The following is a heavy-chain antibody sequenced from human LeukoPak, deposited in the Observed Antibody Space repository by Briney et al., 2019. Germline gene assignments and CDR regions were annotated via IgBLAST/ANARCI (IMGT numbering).Heavy chain of an antibody. Sequence: SETLSLTCTVSGGSISSSTYYWGWIRQPPGKGLQWIGSFYYSGSTYYNPSLKSRVTISVDTSKNQFSLKLSSVTAADTAVYYCVTGFPLGIGARRRDYWGQGTLVTVSS. CDR2: FYYSGST. D-gene: IGHD6-6*01. J-gene: IGHJ4*02. CDR3: VTGFPLGIGARRRDY. V-gene: IGHV4-39*01. CDR1: GGSISSSTYY.